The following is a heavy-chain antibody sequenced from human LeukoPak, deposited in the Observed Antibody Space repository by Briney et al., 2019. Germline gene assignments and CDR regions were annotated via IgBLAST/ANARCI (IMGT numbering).Heavy chain of an antibody. D-gene: IGHD3-22*01. Sequence: PSETLSLTCTVSGGSISSSSYYWGWIRQPPGKGLEWIGSIYYSGSTYYNPSLKSRVTISVDTSKNQFFLKLSSVTAADTAVYYCARDSGPPSGWLLARYWGQGTLDTVSS. CDR1: GGSISSSSYY. J-gene: IGHJ4*02. V-gene: IGHV4-39*07. CDR3: ARDSGPPSGWLLARY. CDR2: IYYSGST.